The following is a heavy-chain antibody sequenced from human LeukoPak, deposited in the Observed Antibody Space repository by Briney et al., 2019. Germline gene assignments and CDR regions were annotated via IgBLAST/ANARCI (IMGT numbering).Heavy chain of an antibody. Sequence: GGSLRLSCAASGFTFSSYGMSWVRQAPGKGLEWVSAISGSGGSTYYADSVKGRFTISRDNSKNTLYLQMNSLGAEDTAVYYCAKDHLPGIVVADRDYWGQGTLVTVSS. D-gene: IGHD6-19*01. CDR1: GFTFSSYG. V-gene: IGHV3-23*01. CDR3: AKDHLPGIVVADRDY. J-gene: IGHJ4*02. CDR2: ISGSGGST.